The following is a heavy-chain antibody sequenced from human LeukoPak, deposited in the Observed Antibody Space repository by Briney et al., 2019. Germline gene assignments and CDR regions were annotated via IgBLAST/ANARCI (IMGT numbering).Heavy chain of an antibody. CDR2: ISAYNGNT. CDR1: GYTFTSYG. CDR3: ARSYGPNGAAAGRDGNWFDP. V-gene: IGHV1-18*01. J-gene: IGHJ5*02. Sequence: ASVKVSCKASGYTFTSYGISWVRQAPGQGLEWMGWISAYNGNTNYAQKFQGRVTMTRDTSTSTVYMELSGLRSEDTAVYYCARSYGPNGAAAGRDGNWFDPWGQGTLVTVSS. D-gene: IGHD6-13*01.